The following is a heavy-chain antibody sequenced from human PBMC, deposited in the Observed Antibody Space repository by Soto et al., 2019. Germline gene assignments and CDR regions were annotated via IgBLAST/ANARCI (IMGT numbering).Heavy chain of an antibody. Sequence: PSETLSLTCTVSGGSINDFYWSWIRQPPGKGLEWIGYIYYSGSTDYNPSLKSRVTISVDPSKTQFSLNLRSANTADTAVYYFARLGGVAARTFDSWGQGTL. CDR1: GGSINDFY. V-gene: IGHV4-59*12. J-gene: IGHJ4*02. CDR3: ARLGGVAARTFDS. CDR2: IYYSGST. D-gene: IGHD6-6*01.